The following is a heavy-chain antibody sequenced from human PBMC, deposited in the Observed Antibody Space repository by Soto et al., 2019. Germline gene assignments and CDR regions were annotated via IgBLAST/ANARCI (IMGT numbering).Heavy chain of an antibody. Sequence: ASVKVSCKASGYTFSSYAISWVRQAPGQGLEWMGWTSPYNGNTNYAQNLQGRVTMTTDTSTTTAYMELRSLRSDDTAVYYCARGTTVTTTPTYYYMDVWGIGTTVTVSS. CDR3: ARGTTVTTTPTYYYMDV. CDR2: TSPYNGNT. CDR1: GYTFSSYA. D-gene: IGHD4-4*01. V-gene: IGHV1-18*01. J-gene: IGHJ6*03.